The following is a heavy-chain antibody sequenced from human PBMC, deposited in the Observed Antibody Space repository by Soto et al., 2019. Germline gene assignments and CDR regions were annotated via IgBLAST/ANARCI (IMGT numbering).Heavy chain of an antibody. CDR2: ISYDGSNK. CDR3: ASPDSGDSSLDHWYFDL. J-gene: IGHJ2*01. V-gene: IGHV3-30-3*01. D-gene: IGHD4-17*01. Sequence: QVQLVESGGGVIQPGRSLRLSCAASGFTFSSYAMHWVRQAPGKGLEWVAVISYDGSNKYYADSVKGRFTISRDNSKNXLYLQMNSLRAEDTAVYYCASPDSGDSSLDHWYFDLWGRGTLVTVSS. CDR1: GFTFSSYA.